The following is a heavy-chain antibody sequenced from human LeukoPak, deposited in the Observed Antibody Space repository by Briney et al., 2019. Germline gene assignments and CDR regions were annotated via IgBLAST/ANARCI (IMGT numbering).Heavy chain of an antibody. J-gene: IGHJ4*02. D-gene: IGHD2-15*01. Sequence: GGSLRLSCAASGFTFSSYGMHWVRQAPGKGLEWVAFIQYDGSNKYYTDSVKGRFTISRDNSRNTMYVQMNSLRPEDTAVYYCAKDSAVVAATPENYFDYWGQGTLFTVSS. CDR3: AKDSAVVAATPENYFDY. CDR2: IQYDGSNK. V-gene: IGHV3-30*02. CDR1: GFTFSSYG.